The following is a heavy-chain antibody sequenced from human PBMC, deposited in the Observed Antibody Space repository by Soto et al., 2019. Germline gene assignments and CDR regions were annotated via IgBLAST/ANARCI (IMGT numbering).Heavy chain of an antibody. CDR1: GDSIISSDFY. D-gene: IGHD3-3*02. CDR3: ARHSLALRKNNWFDP. CDR2: IFYLGSS. Sequence: PSETLSLSCTVSGDSIISSDFYWGWGRQPPGKGLEWIGSIFYLGSSYYNPSLKSRVTMSVDTSKNQFSLRLRSVTAADTALYFCARHSLALRKNNWFDPWGQGIMVTVYS. J-gene: IGHJ5*02. V-gene: IGHV4-39*01.